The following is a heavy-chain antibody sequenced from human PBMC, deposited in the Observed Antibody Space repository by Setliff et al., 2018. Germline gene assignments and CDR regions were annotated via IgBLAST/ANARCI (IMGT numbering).Heavy chain of an antibody. D-gene: IGHD5-18*01. Sequence: ASVKVSCKTSGYAFINFYMYWVRQAPGQGLEWMGIINSSGGSASYAPQFQGRITMTRDTSTSTVYLQMNSLRAEDTGVYYCARDGGTGMVKTYFYGLDVWGQGTTVTVSS. V-gene: IGHV1-46*01. CDR3: ARDGGTGMVKTYFYGLDV. J-gene: IGHJ6*02. CDR1: GYAFINFY. CDR2: INSSGGSA.